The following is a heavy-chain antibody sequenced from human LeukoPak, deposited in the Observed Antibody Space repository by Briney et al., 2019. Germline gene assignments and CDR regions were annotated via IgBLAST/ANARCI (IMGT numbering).Heavy chain of an antibody. CDR1: GFTFSSYW. Sequence: GGSLRLSCAASGFTFSSYWMSWVRQAPGKGLEWVANIKQDGSEKYYVDSVKGRFTISRDNAKNSLYLQMNSLRAEDTAVYYCARATGYRHDAFDIWGQGTMVTVSS. J-gene: IGHJ3*02. CDR3: ARATGYRHDAFDI. CDR2: IKQDGSEK. V-gene: IGHV3-7*01. D-gene: IGHD3-9*01.